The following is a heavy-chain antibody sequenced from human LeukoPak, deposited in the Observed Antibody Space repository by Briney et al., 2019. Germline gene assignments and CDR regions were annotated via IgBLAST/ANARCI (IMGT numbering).Heavy chain of an antibody. V-gene: IGHV3-74*03. J-gene: IGHJ1*01. CDR3: YGANAEH. CDR2: TNTDGSST. CDR1: GFTFSSYW. Sequence: GGSLRLSCAASGFTFSSYWMHWVRQAPGKGLVWVSGTNTDGSSTMYADSVKSRFTIARDNAKNTLYLQMNSLRAEDTAVYYCYGANAEHWGQGTLVTVSS. D-gene: IGHD4-23*01.